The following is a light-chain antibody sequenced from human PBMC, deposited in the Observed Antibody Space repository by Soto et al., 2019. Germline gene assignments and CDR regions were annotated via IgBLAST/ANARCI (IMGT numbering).Light chain of an antibody. CDR3: QQLFTYPPT. V-gene: IGKV1-9*01. CDR2: GAS. J-gene: IGKJ3*01. Sequence: MHLTQSPSSRSASMVDRVATTGLGSQGIINYLAWYQQKPGKAPKLLIYGASTLQGGVPSRFSGSGSGTDFTLTVSSLQPQDLATYYCQQLFTYPPTFGPGTKVDI. CDR1: QGIINY.